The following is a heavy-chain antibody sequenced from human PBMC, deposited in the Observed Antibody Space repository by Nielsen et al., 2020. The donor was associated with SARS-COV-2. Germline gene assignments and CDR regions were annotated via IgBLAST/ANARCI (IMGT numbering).Heavy chain of an antibody. J-gene: IGHJ6*02. D-gene: IGHD3-3*01. CDR3: ATIRITIFGVVYGMDV. Sequence: ASVKVSCKASGYTFTSYGISWVRQAPGQGLEWMGWISAYNGNTNYAQKLQGRVTMTTDTSTSTAYMELSSLRSEDTAVYYCATIRITIFGVVYGMDVWGQGTTVTVSS. V-gene: IGHV1-18*01. CDR1: GYTFTSYG. CDR2: ISAYNGNT.